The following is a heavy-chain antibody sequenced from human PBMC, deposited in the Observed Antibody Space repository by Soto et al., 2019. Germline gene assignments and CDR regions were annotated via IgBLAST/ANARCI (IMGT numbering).Heavy chain of an antibody. Sequence: SETLSLTCAVYGGSFSGYYWSWIRQPPGKGLEWIGEINHSGSTNYNPSLKSRVTISVDTSKNQFSLKLSSVTAADTAVYYCARARDYWGQGTLVTVSS. CDR2: INHSGST. CDR3: ARARDY. CDR1: GGSFSGYY. V-gene: IGHV4-34*01. J-gene: IGHJ4*02.